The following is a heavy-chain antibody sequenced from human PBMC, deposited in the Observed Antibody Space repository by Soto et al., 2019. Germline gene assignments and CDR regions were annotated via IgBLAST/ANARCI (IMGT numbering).Heavy chain of an antibody. CDR3: AKPLFDIAAADFDAFDI. J-gene: IGHJ3*02. V-gene: IGHV3-23*01. CDR1: GFTFSSYA. D-gene: IGHD6-13*01. CDR2: ISGSGGST. Sequence: EVQLLESGGGLVQPGGSLRLSCAASGFTFSSYAMSWVRQAPGKGLEWVSAISGSGGSTYYADSVKGRFTISRDNSKNTLYLQMNSLRAEDTAVYYCAKPLFDIAAADFDAFDIWGQGTMVTVSS.